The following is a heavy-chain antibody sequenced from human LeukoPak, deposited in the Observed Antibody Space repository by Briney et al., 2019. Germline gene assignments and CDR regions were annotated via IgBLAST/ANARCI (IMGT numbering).Heavy chain of an antibody. J-gene: IGHJ6*02. D-gene: IGHD5-12*01. CDR3: ATAQRRGYSPLYYYYGMDV. Sequence: ASVKVSCKVSGYTLTELSMHWVRQAPGKGLAWMGGFDPEDGETIYAQKFQGRVTMTEDTSTDTAYMELSSLRSEDTAVYYCATAQRRGYSPLYYYYGMDVWGQGTTVTVSS. V-gene: IGHV1-24*01. CDR1: GYTLTELS. CDR2: FDPEDGET.